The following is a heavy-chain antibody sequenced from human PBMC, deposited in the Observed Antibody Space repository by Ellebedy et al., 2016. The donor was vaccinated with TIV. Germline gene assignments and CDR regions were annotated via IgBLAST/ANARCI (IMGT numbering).Heavy chain of an antibody. Sequence: GESLKISCAASGFTFSSYAMSWVRQAPGKGLEWVSVISDSGGSTYYAGSVKGRFTISRDHSKNTLYLQMNSLRAEDTALYYCVKDSPYSSGWYGMDVWGQGTTVTVSS. CDR1: GFTFSSYA. CDR2: ISDSGGST. V-gene: IGHV3-23*01. D-gene: IGHD6-19*01. CDR3: VKDSPYSSGWYGMDV. J-gene: IGHJ6*02.